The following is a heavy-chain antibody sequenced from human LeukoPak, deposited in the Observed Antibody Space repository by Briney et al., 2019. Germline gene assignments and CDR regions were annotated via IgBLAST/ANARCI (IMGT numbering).Heavy chain of an antibody. CDR2: IYSGGST. J-gene: IGHJ4*02. CDR3: AKDRKVGATEYDY. CDR1: GFTFRSYN. V-gene: IGHV3-53*01. Sequence: GSLRLSCAASGFTFRSYNMNWVRQAPGKGLEWVSVIYSGGSTYYADSVKGRFTISRDNSKNTLYLQMNSLRAEDTAVYYCAKDRKVGATEYDYWGQGTLVTVSS. D-gene: IGHD1-26*01.